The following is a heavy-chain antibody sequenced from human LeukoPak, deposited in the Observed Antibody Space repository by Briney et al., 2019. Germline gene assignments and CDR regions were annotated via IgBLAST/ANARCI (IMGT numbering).Heavy chain of an antibody. CDR1: GFSFSSYA. Sequence: GGSLRLSCAASGFSFSSYAMNWVRQAPGKGLEWVSSIDSSSSHIYYADSVKGRFTISRDNTKSSLYLQMNSLRAEDMAVYYCARGYCGGDCYGDWGQGTLVTVSS. V-gene: IGHV3-21*01. CDR2: IDSSSSHI. J-gene: IGHJ1*01. CDR3: ARGYCGGDCYGD. D-gene: IGHD2-21*02.